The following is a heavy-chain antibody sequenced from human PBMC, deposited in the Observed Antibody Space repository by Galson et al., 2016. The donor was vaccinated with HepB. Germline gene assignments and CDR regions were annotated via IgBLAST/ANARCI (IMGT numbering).Heavy chain of an antibody. Sequence: SVKVSCKASGYSFTGYYLHWVRQAPGQGLEWLGWINPNSDDRGFAPKFRDRVTMTRDTAINTIYLELRRLSSDDTAIYYCARDPRLIDHAFWSGYLSDWGQGTLVTVSS. CDR2: INPNSDDR. CDR1: GYSFTGYY. J-gene: IGHJ4*02. V-gene: IGHV1-2*02. CDR3: ARDPRLIDHAFWSGYLSD. D-gene: IGHD3-3*01.